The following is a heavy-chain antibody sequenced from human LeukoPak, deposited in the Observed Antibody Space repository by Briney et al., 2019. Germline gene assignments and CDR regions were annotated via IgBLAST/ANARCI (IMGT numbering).Heavy chain of an antibody. Sequence: SETLSLTCTVSGGSISSSSYYWGWIRQPPGKGLEWIGRIYYSGSTYYNPSLKSRVTISVDTSKNQFSLKLSSVTAADTAVYYCARDRPNYYYDSSGPFDYWGQGTLVTVSS. CDR1: GGSISSSSYY. V-gene: IGHV4-39*07. CDR3: ARDRPNYYYDSSGPFDY. CDR2: IYYSGST. D-gene: IGHD3-22*01. J-gene: IGHJ4*02.